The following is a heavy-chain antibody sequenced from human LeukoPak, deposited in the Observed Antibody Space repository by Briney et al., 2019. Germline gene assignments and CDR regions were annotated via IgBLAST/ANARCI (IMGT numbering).Heavy chain of an antibody. V-gene: IGHV4-59*01. CDR1: GGSISSYY. CDR2: IYYSGST. J-gene: IGHJ1*01. Sequence: PSETLSLTCTVSGGSISSYYWSWIRQPPGKGLEWIGYIYYSGSTNYNPSLKSRVTISVDTSKNQFSLKLSSVTAADTAVYYCARRGRQQLVKYFQHWGQGTLVTVSS. CDR3: ARRGRQQLVKYFQH. D-gene: IGHD6-13*01.